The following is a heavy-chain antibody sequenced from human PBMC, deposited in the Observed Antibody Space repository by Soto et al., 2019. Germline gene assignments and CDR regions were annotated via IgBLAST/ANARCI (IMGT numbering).Heavy chain of an antibody. CDR3: ARAPRLGSSYPPLDH. CDR2: ISPYNGKR. V-gene: IGHV1-18*04. CDR1: GDTFTSYG. D-gene: IGHD3-10*01. Sequence: ASVKVSCKASGDTFTSYGLSWLRQAPGQGLEWMAWISPYNGKREQSPKFQGRVTMTTDIYMSTAYMELSSLTSEDSAIYYCARAPRLGSSYPPLDHWAQGSLLTVSS. J-gene: IGHJ4*01.